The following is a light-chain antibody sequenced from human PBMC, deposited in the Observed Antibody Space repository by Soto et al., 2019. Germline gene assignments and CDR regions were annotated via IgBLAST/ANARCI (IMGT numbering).Light chain of an antibody. CDR2: GAS. Sequence: EIVLTQSPGTLSLSPGERATLSCRASQSVSSSYLAWYQQKPGQAPRLLIYGASSRATGIPDRFSGSGSGTDFTLIISRLEPEDFPVYYCQQYGSSPLFGPGTKVDIK. V-gene: IGKV3-20*01. CDR1: QSVSSSY. J-gene: IGKJ3*01. CDR3: QQYGSSPL.